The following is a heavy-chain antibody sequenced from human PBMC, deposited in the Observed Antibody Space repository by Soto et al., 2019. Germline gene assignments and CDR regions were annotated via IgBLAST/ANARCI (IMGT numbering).Heavy chain of an antibody. Sequence: EVQLVESGGGLVQPGGSLRLSCAASGFTFSTYWMHWVRQAPGKGLVWVSRISPDGTPTTYADSVKGRFTISRDNAKNTMYLQMNSLRAEDTAVYYCARASIRDVYNANWYFDLWGRGTLVTVSS. CDR2: ISPDGTPT. D-gene: IGHD2-8*01. V-gene: IGHV3-74*01. CDR1: GFTFSTYW. CDR3: ARASIRDVYNANWYFDL. J-gene: IGHJ2*01.